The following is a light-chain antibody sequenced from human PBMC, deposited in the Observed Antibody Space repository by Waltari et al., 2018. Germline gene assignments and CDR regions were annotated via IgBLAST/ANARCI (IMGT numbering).Light chain of an antibody. CDR2: LNSDGST. CDR3: QTWDPYIVV. Sequence: QLVLTQSPSAFASLGASVNIPCTRRSEPSLYGIAWHPQHRERGPRFLMRLNSDGSTTKGDGIPDRFSGSSSGAERYLIISSLQYEDEADYYCQTWDPYIVVFGGGTKLTVL. J-gene: IGLJ2*01. V-gene: IGLV4-69*01. CDR1: SEPSLYG.